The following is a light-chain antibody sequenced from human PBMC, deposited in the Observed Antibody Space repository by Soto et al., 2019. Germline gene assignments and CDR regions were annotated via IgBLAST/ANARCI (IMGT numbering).Light chain of an antibody. CDR3: CSYAGSTTYV. V-gene: IGLV2-23*02. J-gene: IGLJ1*01. CDR2: KVS. CDR1: SSDVGSNNL. Sequence: QSVLTQPASVSGSPGQSITISCTGTSSDVGSNNLVSWYQQNPGKAPQLMIYKVSQRPSGVSNLFSGSKSGNAASLTISGLQAEDEADYYCCSYAGSTTYVFGSGTKLTVL.